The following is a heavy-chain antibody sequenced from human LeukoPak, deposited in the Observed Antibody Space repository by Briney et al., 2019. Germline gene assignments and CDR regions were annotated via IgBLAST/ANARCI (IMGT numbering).Heavy chain of an antibody. CDR2: IYYSGST. J-gene: IGHJ4*02. D-gene: IGHD5-24*01. CDR3: ARLEMATKSADY. V-gene: IGHV4-59*08. CDR1: GGSISSYY. Sequence: SETLSLTCTVSGGSISSYYWSWIRQPPGRGLEWIGYIYYSGSTNYNPSLKSRVTISVDTSKNQFSLKLSSVTAADTAVYYCARLEMATKSADYWGQGTLVTVSS.